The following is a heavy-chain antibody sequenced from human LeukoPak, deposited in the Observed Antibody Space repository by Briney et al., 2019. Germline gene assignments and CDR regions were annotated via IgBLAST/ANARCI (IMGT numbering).Heavy chain of an antibody. CDR1: GFTFSSYT. CDR3: VRGLSGVSSWYFDL. CDR2: LHSGGHT. V-gene: IGHV3-53*01. Sequence: GGSLRLSCAASGFTFSSYTVNWIRQAPGKGLVWVSALHSGGHTFYADSVRGRFTISRDISKNTMYLQMNNLGAEDTALYYCVRGLSGVSSWYFDLWGRGTLISASS. J-gene: IGHJ2*01. D-gene: IGHD7-27*01.